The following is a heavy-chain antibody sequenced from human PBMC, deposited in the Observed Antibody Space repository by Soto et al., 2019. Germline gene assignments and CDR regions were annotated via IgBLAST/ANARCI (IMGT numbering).Heavy chain of an antibody. V-gene: IGHV3-30-3*01. Sequence: GGSLRLSCAASGFSFSISPMHWVRQSPGKGPEWVALISYDGTNKFYADSVKGRFTISRDNSKSTLYLQVDSLRPEDAAVYYCARDPKTSGGQHWAFNYFDSWGQGTLVTVSS. J-gene: IGHJ4*02. CDR1: GFSFSISP. CDR3: ARDPKTSGGQHWAFNYFDS. CDR2: ISYDGTNK. D-gene: IGHD7-27*01.